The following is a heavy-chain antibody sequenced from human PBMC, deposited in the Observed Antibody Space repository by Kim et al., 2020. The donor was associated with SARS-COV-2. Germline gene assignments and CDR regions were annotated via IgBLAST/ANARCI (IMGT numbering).Heavy chain of an antibody. CDR2: IYYSGST. CDR3: ARWRELPVAFDI. Sequence: SETLSLTCTVSGGSISSYYWSWIRQPPGKGLEWIGYIYYSGSTNYNPSLKSRVTISVDTSKNQFSLKLSSVTAADTAAYYCARWRELPVAFDIWGQGTMVTVSS. CDR1: GGSISSYY. V-gene: IGHV4-59*08. J-gene: IGHJ3*02. D-gene: IGHD1-26*01.